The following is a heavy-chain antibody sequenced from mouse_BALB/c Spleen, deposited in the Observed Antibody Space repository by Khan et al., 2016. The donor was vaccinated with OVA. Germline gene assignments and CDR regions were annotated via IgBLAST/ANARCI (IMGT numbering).Heavy chain of an antibody. V-gene: IGHV1-7*01. CDR2: INPTSGYT. Sequence: VKLQESGAELAKPGASVKMSCKASGYTFTTYWMHWVKQRPGQGLEWIGYINPTSGYTDYNEKFKDRATLSADKSSSTAYIQLSSLTSEYSAVYYCTRDRIDYWGQGTTRTVSS. CDR3: TRDRIDY. CDR1: GYTFTTYW. J-gene: IGHJ2*01.